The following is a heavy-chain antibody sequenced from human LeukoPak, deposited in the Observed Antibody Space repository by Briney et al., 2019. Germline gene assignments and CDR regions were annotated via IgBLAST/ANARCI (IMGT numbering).Heavy chain of an antibody. D-gene: IGHD6-13*01. V-gene: IGHV3-21*01. CDR2: ISSSSSYI. J-gene: IGHJ4*02. CDR3: ARLAAAGTDFDY. CDR1: GFTFSSYT. Sequence: PGGSLRLSCAASGFTFSSYTMSWVRQAPGKGLEWVSSISSSSSYIYYAVSVKGRFTVSRDNAKTSLYLQVNSLRADDSALYYCARLAAAGTDFDYWGLGTQVAVSS.